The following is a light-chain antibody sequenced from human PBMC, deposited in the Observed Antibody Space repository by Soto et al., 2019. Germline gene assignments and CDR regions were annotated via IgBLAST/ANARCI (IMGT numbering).Light chain of an antibody. CDR2: AAS. CDR1: QSISIY. CDR3: QQSFRTPRT. Sequence: DIQMTQSPSSLSASVGARVSITCRASQSISIYLNWYQHKPGKAPKLLIYAASTLQSGVPSRFSGSGSGTDFTLTISSLQPEDFATYHCQQSFRTPRTFGQGTKVEIK. J-gene: IGKJ1*01. V-gene: IGKV1-39*01.